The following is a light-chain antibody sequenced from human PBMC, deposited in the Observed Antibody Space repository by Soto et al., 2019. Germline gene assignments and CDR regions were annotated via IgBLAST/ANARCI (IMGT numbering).Light chain of an antibody. CDR3: SSYVSGNTVV. Sequence: QSVLTQPASVSGSPGQSITISCTGTSSDVGAYNSVCWYQQHPGKVPKLLIYEVTNRPSGVSYRFSGSKSGNTASLIISGLQAEDEADYYCSSYVSGNTVVFGGGTKLTVL. V-gene: IGLV2-14*01. CDR2: EVT. CDR1: SSDVGAYNS. J-gene: IGLJ2*01.